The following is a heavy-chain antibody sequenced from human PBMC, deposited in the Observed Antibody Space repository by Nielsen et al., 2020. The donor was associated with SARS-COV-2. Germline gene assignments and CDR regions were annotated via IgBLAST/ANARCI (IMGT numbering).Heavy chain of an antibody. CDR2: IYFSGRT. D-gene: IGHD5-12*01. Sequence: SETLSLTCTVSGGSISSGGYYWSWIRHHPGKGLVWIGYIYFSGRTCYNPSLKSRVTISVDTSKNQFSLSLRSVTAADTAAYYCARESSGYDHYNYGMDVWGQGTTVTVSS. J-gene: IGHJ6*02. V-gene: IGHV4-31*03. CDR1: GGSISSGGYY. CDR3: ARESSGYDHYNYGMDV.